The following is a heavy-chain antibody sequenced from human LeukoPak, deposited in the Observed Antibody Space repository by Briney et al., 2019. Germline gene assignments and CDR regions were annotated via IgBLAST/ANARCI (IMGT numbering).Heavy chain of an antibody. J-gene: IGHJ6*03. D-gene: IGHD2-15*01. CDR3: AREAEGYCDGGRCYTGGYMDV. V-gene: IGHV3-74*01. CDR2: INADGRIT. CDR1: GFYLSGFW. Sequence: GGSLRLSCAASGFYLSGFWTHWVRQVPGKGLIWVARINADGRITNYADSVKGRFTISRDNAKNTLYLQMNSLRAEDTAVYYCAREAEGYCDGGRCYTGGYMDVWGKGTTVTVSS.